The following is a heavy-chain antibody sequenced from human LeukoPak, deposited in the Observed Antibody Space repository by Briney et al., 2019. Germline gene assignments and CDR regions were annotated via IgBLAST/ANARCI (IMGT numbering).Heavy chain of an antibody. Sequence: PGGSLRLSCVGSGFSFSTYSMNWARQTPGKGLEWVSSISSSVRYIYYADSVKGRFTISRDNAKNSAYLQMTGLRDEDTAIYYCARGYCDSTTCYYPWDHWGQGTLVTVSS. V-gene: IGHV3-21*01. J-gene: IGHJ4*02. CDR1: GFSFSTYS. D-gene: IGHD2-2*01. CDR3: ARGYCDSTTCYYPWDH. CDR2: ISSSVRYI.